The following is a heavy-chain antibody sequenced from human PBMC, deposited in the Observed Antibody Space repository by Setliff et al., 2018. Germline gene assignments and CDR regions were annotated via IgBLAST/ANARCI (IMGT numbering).Heavy chain of an antibody. V-gene: IGHV3-23*01. CDR2: ITDDGDTT. Sequence: GGSLRLSCVASGFDFSSYGMHWVRQAPGQGLEWVSAITDDGDTTHYAGSVKGRFTIDRDNTNSKLYLQMNSLRVEDTALYYCAKSSGSSSATNLEYLGPGTLVTVSS. CDR1: GFDFSSYG. J-gene: IGHJ4*02. CDR3: AKSSGSSSATNLEY. D-gene: IGHD3-10*01.